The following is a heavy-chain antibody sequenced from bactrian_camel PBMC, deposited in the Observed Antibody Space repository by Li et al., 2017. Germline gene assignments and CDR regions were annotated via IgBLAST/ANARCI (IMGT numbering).Heavy chain of an antibody. J-gene: IGHJ4*01. CDR3: AEGAVVVVNTATPSTT. V-gene: IGHV3S67*01. CDR2: IDKTGTT. CDR1: GQSYSRYD. Sequence: DVQLVESGGGSVQAGGTLRLSCAASGQSYSRYDDWCMAWFRQAPGKERDGVAAIDKTGTTRYADSVKGRFTISQDSARNTVYLQMNNLQPEDTATYYCAEGAVVVVNTATPSTTGARGPRSPSP. D-gene: IGHD6*01.